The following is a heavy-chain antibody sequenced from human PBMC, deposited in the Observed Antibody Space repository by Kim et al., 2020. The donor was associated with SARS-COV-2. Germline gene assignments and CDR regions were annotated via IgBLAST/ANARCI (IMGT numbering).Heavy chain of an antibody. D-gene: IGHD1-7*01. V-gene: IGHV2-5*01. J-gene: IGHJ4*02. Sequence: RYSPSLKSMLTITKDTSKNQVGRTMTNMDPVDTATYYCAHRLSWNYGYFDYWGQGTLVTVSS. CDR3: AHRLSWNYGYFDY.